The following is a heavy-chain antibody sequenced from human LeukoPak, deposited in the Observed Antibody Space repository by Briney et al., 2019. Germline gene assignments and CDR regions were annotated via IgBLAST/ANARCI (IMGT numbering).Heavy chain of an antibody. J-gene: IGHJ4*02. CDR2: MNPNSGNT. Sequence: ASVNVSCKASGYTFTSYDINWVRQATGQGLEWMGWMNPNSGNTGYAQKFQGRVTMTRNTSISTAYMELSSLRSEDTAVYYCARAGGNTYVPYFHYWGQGALVTVSS. D-gene: IGHD5-18*01. V-gene: IGHV1-8*01. CDR3: ARAGGNTYVPYFHY. CDR1: GYTFTSYD.